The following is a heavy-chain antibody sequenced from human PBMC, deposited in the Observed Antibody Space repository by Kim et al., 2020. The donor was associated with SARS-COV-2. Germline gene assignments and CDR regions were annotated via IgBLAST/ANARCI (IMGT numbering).Heavy chain of an antibody. Sequence: SETLSLTCTVSGGSISSSSYYWGWIRQPPGKGLEWIESIYYSGSTYYNPSLKSRVTISVDTSKNQFSLKLSSVTAADTAVYYCAREAPLGAFDIWGQGTMVTVSS. J-gene: IGHJ3*02. V-gene: IGHV4-39*02. CDR1: GGSISSSSYY. CDR3: AREAPLGAFDI. D-gene: IGHD3-3*02. CDR2: IYYSGST.